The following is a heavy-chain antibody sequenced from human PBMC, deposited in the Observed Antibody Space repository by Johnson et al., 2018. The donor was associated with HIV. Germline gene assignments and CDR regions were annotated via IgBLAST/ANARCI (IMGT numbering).Heavy chain of an antibody. CDR2: SKANNYAT. CDR3: TRRYSISSRGYDI. V-gene: IGHV3-73*01. Sequence: SKANNYATAYAAPVKGRFTISRDDSKNTAYLQMNSLKTEDTAVYYCTRRYSISSRGYDIWGQGTLVTVSS. J-gene: IGHJ3*02. D-gene: IGHD6-6*01.